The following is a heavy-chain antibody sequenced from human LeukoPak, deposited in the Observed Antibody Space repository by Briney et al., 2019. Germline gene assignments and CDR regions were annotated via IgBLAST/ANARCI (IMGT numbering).Heavy chain of an antibody. CDR2: INHSGST. CDR3: ARGPLISCSDGSCSPSGGMDV. J-gene: IGHJ6*02. V-gene: IGHV4-34*01. D-gene: IGHD2-15*01. CDR1: NGSFSSYY. Sequence: KPSETLSLTCAVYNGSFSSYYWTWIRQPPGKGLVWIGEINHSGSTNYNPSLKSRVTISVDTSKNQFSLKLSSVTAADTAVYYCARGPLISCSDGSCSPSGGMDVWGQGTTVTVSS.